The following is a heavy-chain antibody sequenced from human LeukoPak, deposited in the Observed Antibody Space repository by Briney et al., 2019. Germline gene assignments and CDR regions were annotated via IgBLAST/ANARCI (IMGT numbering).Heavy chain of an antibody. CDR3: ARGHKKGYSYGVGAFDI. CDR1: GFTFSSYA. J-gene: IGHJ3*02. V-gene: IGHV3-30-3*01. Sequence: PGGSLRLSCAASGFTFSSYAMHWVRQAPGKGLEWVAVISYDGSNKYYADSVKGRFTISRDNSKNTLYLQMNSLRAEDTAVYYCARGHKKGYSYGVGAFDIWGQGTMVTVSS. CDR2: ISYDGSNK. D-gene: IGHD5-18*01.